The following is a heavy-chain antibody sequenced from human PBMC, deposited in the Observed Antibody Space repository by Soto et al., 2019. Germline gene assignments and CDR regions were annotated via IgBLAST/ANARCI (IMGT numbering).Heavy chain of an antibody. J-gene: IGHJ4*02. CDR3: ARLAIVVVRSYYFDY. D-gene: IGHD3-22*01. V-gene: IGHV4-38-2*01. CDR1: GYSISSGYY. CDR2: IYHSGST. Sequence: SETLSLTFAVSGYSISSGYYWGWIRQPPGKGLEWIGSIYHSGSTYYIPSLKRRVTISVDTSKNQFSLKLSSVTAADTAVYYCARLAIVVVRSYYFDYWGQGTPVTVSS.